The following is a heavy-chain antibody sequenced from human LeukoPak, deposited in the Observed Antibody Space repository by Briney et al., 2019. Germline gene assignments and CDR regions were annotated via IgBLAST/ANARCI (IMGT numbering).Heavy chain of an antibody. CDR1: GFTFSSYS. D-gene: IGHD2-15*01. J-gene: IGHJ5*02. Sequence: GGSLRLSCAASGFTFSSYSMNWVRQAPGKGLEWVSYISSSSSTIYYADSVKGRFTISRDNAKNSLYLQMNSLRAEDTAVYYCARARDIVVVVAAPHWFDPWGQGTLVTVSS. CDR2: ISSSSSTI. V-gene: IGHV3-48*01. CDR3: ARARDIVVVVAAPHWFDP.